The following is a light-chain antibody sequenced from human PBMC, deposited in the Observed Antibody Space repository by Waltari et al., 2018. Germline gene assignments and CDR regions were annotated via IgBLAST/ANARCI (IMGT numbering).Light chain of an antibody. CDR3: QHYNNWPMYT. J-gene: IGKJ2*01. Sequence: IVMTQSPATLSVSPGERASLSCRASQSISNHLAWYQQKPGQAPRLLIYGASTRATGIPAMFSGTGSATEFTLTISSLQSEDFAVYYCQHYNNWPMYTFGQGTKLEMK. CDR2: GAS. CDR1: QSISNH. V-gene: IGKV3-15*01.